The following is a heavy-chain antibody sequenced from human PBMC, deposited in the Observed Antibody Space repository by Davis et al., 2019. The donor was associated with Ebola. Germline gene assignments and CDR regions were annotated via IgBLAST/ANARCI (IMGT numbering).Heavy chain of an antibody. CDR2: ISAYNGNT. J-gene: IGHJ6*02. D-gene: IGHD4-11*01. CDR3: ARDLYSNYDYYYYGMDV. CDR1: GYTFTSYG. Sequence: AASVKVSCKASGYTFTSYGISWVRQAPGQGLEWMGWISAYNGNTNYAQKFQGRVTITADKSTSTAYMELSSLRSEDTAVYYCARDLYSNYDYYYYGMDVWGQGTTVTVSS. V-gene: IGHV1-18*01.